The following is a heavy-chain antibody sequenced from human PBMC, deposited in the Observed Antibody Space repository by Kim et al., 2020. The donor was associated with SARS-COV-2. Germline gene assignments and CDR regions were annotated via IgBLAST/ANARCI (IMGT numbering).Heavy chain of an antibody. CDR3: ARVIRGRYSSSWYSNHFDY. Sequence: GGSLRLSCAASGFTFSSYWMSWVRQAPGKGLEWVANIKQDGGEKYYVDSVKGRFTISRDNSKNSLYLQMNSLRAEDTAVYYCARVIRGRYSSSWYSNHFDYWGQGTLVTVSS. CDR2: IKQDGGEK. V-gene: IGHV3-7*03. CDR1: GFTFSSYW. J-gene: IGHJ4*02. D-gene: IGHD6-13*01.